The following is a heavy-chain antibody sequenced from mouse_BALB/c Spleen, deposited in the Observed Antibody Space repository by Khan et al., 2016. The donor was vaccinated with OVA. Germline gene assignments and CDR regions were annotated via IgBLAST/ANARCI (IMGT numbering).Heavy chain of an antibody. D-gene: IGHD3-3*01. Sequence: QLVETGPGLVRPSQSLSLTCTVTGYSITSDYAWNWIRQFPGNKLEWMGYISYSGSTSYTPSLKSRISITRDTSKNQFFLQLNSVTTEDTATYYCARGRAYWGQGTLVTVSA. J-gene: IGHJ3*01. CDR3: ARGRAY. CDR1: GYSITSDYA. V-gene: IGHV3-2*02. CDR2: ISYSGST.